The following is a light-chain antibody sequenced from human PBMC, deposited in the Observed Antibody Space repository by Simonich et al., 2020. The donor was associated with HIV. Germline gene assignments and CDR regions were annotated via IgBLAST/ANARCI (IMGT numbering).Light chain of an antibody. CDR2: AAS. CDR3: QKCNSAPFT. J-gene: IGKJ3*01. CDR1: QGISNY. Sequence: DIHMTQSPSSLSASVGDRVTITCRASQGISNYLAWYQQTPRRVPKLLIYAASTLQSGVPSRFSGSGSGTDFTLTISSLQPEDVATYYCQKCNSAPFTFGPGTKVDI. V-gene: IGKV1-27*01.